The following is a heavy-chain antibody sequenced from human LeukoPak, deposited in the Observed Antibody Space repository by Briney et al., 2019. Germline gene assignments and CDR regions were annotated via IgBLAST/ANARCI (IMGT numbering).Heavy chain of an antibody. CDR2: IIPIFGTA. J-gene: IGHJ6*01. CDR1: GGTFSSYA. D-gene: IGHD3-10*01. Sequence: SVKVSCKASGGTFSSYANTWVRQAPGQGIEWMGVIIPIFGTANYAKKFQGRVTITADESTSKAYMELSSLRSEDTAVYCCAREGRFGEEFYYGMDVWGKGTAVTVCS. V-gene: IGHV1-69*13. CDR3: AREGRFGEEFYYGMDV.